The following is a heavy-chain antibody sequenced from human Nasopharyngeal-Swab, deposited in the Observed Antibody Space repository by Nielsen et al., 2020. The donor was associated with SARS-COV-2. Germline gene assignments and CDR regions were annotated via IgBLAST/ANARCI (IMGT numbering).Heavy chain of an antibody. J-gene: IGHJ4*01. CDR1: GFLFSTYA. CDR3: EKDNRPYITATGQDH. CDR2: ISFDGSNK. Sequence: GASLKISCAASGFLFSTYAMHWVRQAPGKWLEWVSVISFDGSNKYYLDSVKGRFTISRDDSKNTLYLQMNSLRREDTAVYFCEKDNRPYITATGQDHWGHGTLVTVSS. D-gene: IGHD1-20*01. V-gene: IGHV3-30*18.